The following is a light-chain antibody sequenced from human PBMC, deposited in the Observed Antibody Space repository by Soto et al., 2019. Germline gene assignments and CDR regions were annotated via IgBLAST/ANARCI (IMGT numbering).Light chain of an antibody. V-gene: IGLV1-40*01. CDR2: GNT. J-gene: IGLJ2*01. CDR3: QSYDSSLSVAV. CDR1: NSNIGAGYD. Sequence: QLVLTQPPSVSGAPGQRVTISCTGGNSNIGAGYDVHWYQQLPGTAPKLLIYGNTDRPSGVPERFSGSKSGTSASLAITGLQAEDEADYYCQSYDSSLSVAVFGGGTKLTVL.